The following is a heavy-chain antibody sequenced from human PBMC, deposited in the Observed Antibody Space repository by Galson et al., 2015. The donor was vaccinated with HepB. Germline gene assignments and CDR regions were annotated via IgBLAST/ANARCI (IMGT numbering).Heavy chain of an antibody. CDR2: INTNTGNP. Sequence: SVKVSCKASGYTFTSYAMNWVRQAPGQGLEWIGWINTNTGNPTYALDFTGRFVFSFDTSVSTAYLEIDRLKPEDTALYYCARRMLRTVGPDYWGQGTLVTVSS. CDR1: GYTFTSYA. J-gene: IGHJ4*02. D-gene: IGHD2-15*01. CDR3: ARRMLRTVGPDY. V-gene: IGHV7-4-1*01.